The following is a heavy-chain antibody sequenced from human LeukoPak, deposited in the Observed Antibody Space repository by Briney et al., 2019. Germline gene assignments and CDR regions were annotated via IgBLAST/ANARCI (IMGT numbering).Heavy chain of an antibody. Sequence: SVKVSCMASGGTFSSYTISWVRQAPGQGREWMGRIIPILGIANYAQKFQGRVTITADKSTSTAYMELSSLRSEDTAVYYCASTDIPSYYFDYWGQGALVTVSS. D-gene: IGHD2-15*01. CDR2: IIPILGIA. J-gene: IGHJ4*02. V-gene: IGHV1-69*02. CDR1: GGTFSSYT. CDR3: ASTDIPSYYFDY.